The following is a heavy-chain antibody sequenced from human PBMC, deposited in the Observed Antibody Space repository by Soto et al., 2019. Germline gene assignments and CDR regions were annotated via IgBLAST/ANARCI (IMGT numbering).Heavy chain of an antibody. CDR2: INAGNGNT. Sequence: ASVKVSCKASGYNFTSYAMHWVRQAPGQRLEWMGWINAGNGNTKYSQKFQGRVTITRDTSASTAYMELSSLRSEDTAVYYCARDRSIVVVVAAAGFGYWGQGTRVTFPS. CDR1: GYNFTSYA. J-gene: IGHJ4*02. CDR3: ARDRSIVVVVAAAGFGY. D-gene: IGHD2-15*01. V-gene: IGHV1-3*01.